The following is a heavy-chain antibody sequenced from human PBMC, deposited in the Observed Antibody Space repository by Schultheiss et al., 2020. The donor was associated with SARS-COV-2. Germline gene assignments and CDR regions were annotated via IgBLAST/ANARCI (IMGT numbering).Heavy chain of an antibody. V-gene: IGHV4-59*01. CDR1: GGSIRSDS. Sequence: GSLRLSCTVSGGSIRSDSWSWIRQPPGKGLEWIGYIYYSGTTNYNPSLKSRVTISVDTSKNQFSLKVTSVTAADTAMYYCTRRRSPNTFDTWGQGTMVTVSS. CDR3: TRRRSPNTFDT. J-gene: IGHJ3*02. CDR2: IYYSGTT.